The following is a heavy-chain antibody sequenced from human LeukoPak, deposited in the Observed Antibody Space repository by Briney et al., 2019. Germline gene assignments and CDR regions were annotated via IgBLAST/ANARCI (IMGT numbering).Heavy chain of an antibody. CDR1: GFTSDDYA. CDR2: ISGDGGSI. J-gene: IGHJ4*02. CDR3: AKEDYSSSWYALDY. Sequence: GGALRLSCAASGFTSDDYAIYWGPHGLERGGEWVSLISGDGGSIYYADSVKGRFTISRDNSKNSLYLQMNSLRTEDTALYYCAKEDYSSSWYALDYWGQGTLVTVSS. D-gene: IGHD6-13*01. V-gene: IGHV3-43*02.